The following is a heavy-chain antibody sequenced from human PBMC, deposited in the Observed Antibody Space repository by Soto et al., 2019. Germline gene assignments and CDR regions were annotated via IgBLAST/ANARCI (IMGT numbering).Heavy chain of an antibody. CDR2: IDGSGGTT. Sequence: ETLSLTCTVSGVPISTDDYYWTWVRQAPGKGLEWVSTIDGSGGTTYYADSVKGRFTISRDNSINTVFLQMNSLRADDTALYFCAKNSGWFNTWGQGALVTVSS. J-gene: IGHJ5*02. CDR3: AKNSGWFNT. D-gene: IGHD3-10*01. CDR1: GVPISTDDYY. V-gene: IGHV3-23*01.